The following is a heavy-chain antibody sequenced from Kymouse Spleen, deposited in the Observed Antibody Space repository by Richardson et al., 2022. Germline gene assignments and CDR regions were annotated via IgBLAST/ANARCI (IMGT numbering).Heavy chain of an antibody. J-gene: IGHJ5*02. V-gene: IGHV4-4*02. CDR2: IYHSGST. CDR1: GGSISSSNW. CDR3: ARKEAYSSGWYLGWFDP. D-gene: IGHD6-19*01. Sequence: QVQLQESGPGLVKPSGTLSLTCAVSGGSISSSNWWSWVRQPPGKGLEWIGEIYHSGSTNYNPSLKSRVTISVDKSKNQFSLKLSSVTAADTAVYYCARKEAYSSGWYLGWFDPWGQGTLVTVSS.